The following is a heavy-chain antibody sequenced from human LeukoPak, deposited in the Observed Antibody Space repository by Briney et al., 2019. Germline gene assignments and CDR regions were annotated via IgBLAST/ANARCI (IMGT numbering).Heavy chain of an antibody. J-gene: IGHJ4*02. V-gene: IGHV3-23*01. D-gene: IGHD4-23*01. CDR3: AKHYGGNSRGYFDY. CDR2: ISGSGGST. Sequence: PGGSLRLSCAASGFTFSSYSMNWVRQAPGKGLEWVSAISGSGGSTYYADSVKGRFTISRDNSKNTLYLQMNSLRAEDTAVYYCAKHYGGNSRGYFDYWGQGTLVTVSS. CDR1: GFTFSSYS.